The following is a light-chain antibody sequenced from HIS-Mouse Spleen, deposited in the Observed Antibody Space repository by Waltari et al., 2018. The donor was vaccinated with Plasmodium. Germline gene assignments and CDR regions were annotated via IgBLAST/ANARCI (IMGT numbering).Light chain of an antibody. CDR2: AAS. J-gene: IGKJ1*01. V-gene: IGKV1-39*01. CDR1: QSISSY. CDR3: QQNYNTWT. Sequence: DIQMTQSPSSLSASVGDRVTITCRASQSISSYLNWYQQKPGKAHKLLIYAASSLQSGVPSRFSGSGSGTDFTLNISSLQPEDFATYYCQQNYNTWTFGQGTKVEIK.